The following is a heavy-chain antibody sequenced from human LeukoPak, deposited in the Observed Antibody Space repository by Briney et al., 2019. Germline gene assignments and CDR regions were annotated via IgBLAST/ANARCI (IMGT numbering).Heavy chain of an antibody. CDR2: IDWDDDK. V-gene: IGHV2-70*04. CDR1: GFPLSTSGMR. CDR3: ARSYYYGSGSYVYYYGVDV. J-gene: IGHJ6*04. D-gene: IGHD3-10*01. Sequence: SGPALVKPTQTLTLTCTFSGFPLSTSGMRVSWIRQPPGKALEWLARIDWDDDKFYSTSLKTRLTISKDTSKNQVVLTMTNMDPVDTATYYCARSYYYGSGSYVYYYGVDVWGKGTTVTVSS.